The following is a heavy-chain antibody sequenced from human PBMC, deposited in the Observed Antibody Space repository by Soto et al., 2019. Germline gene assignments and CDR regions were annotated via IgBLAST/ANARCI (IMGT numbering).Heavy chain of an antibody. CDR3: ARRYGGTFDY. J-gene: IGHJ4*02. D-gene: IGHD2-15*01. Sequence: PSETLSLTCSVSGGSISSSTYYWGWIRQSPGKGLEWIGSIYYSGSTYYNPSLKSRVTISVDTSKNQFSLKLSSVTAADTAVYYCARRYGGTFDYWGQGTLVTVSS. CDR2: IYYSGST. V-gene: IGHV4-39*01. CDR1: GGSISSSTYY.